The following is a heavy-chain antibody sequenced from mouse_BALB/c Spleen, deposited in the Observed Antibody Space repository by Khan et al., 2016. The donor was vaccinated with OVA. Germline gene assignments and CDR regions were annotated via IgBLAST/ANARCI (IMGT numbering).Heavy chain of an antibody. J-gene: IGHJ4*01. Sequence: EVQLQESGPGLVKPSQSLSLTCSVTDYSISSGYYWNWIRQFPGNKLEWMGYISYDGNNNYTPSLKNRISITRDTSKNQFFLKLNSVTTEDTATYYCARRNGNYDYAMDYWGQGTSVTVSS. CDR3: ARRNGNYDYAMDY. V-gene: IGHV3-6*02. CDR1: DYSISSGYY. D-gene: IGHD2-1*01. CDR2: ISYDGNN.